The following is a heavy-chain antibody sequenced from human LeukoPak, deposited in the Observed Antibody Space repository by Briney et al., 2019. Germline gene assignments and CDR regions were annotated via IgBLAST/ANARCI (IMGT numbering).Heavy chain of an antibody. Sequence: ASVTVSCKVSGNSLSELSIQWVRQGPGKGLECMGGFDPEEAKMVYAQNFQGRVTMTEDTSTQTAYMELGGLTSDDTAVYYCTTRSGDFWSGFVNWGQGSLVTVSS. V-gene: IGHV1-24*01. D-gene: IGHD3-3*01. J-gene: IGHJ4*02. CDR3: TTRSGDFWSGFVN. CDR1: GNSLSELS. CDR2: FDPEEAKM.